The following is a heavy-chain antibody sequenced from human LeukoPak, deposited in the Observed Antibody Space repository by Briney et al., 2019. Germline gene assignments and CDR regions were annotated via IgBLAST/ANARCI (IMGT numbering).Heavy chain of an antibody. CDR3: ARGHPYYYDSSGYYYFDY. Sequence: SVKVSCKASGGTFSSYAISWVRQAPGQGLEWMGGIIPIFGTANYAQKFQGRVTITADESTSTAYMELSSPRSEDTAVYYCARGHPYYYDSSGYYYFDYWGQGTLVTVSS. CDR2: IIPIFGTA. V-gene: IGHV1-69*13. CDR1: GGTFSSYA. J-gene: IGHJ4*02. D-gene: IGHD3-22*01.